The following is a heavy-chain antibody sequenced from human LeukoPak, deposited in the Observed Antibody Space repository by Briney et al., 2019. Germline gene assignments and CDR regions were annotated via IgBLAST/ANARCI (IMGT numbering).Heavy chain of an antibody. D-gene: IGHD1-26*01. J-gene: IGHJ3*02. CDR3: AKRGVGDVGAFDI. Sequence: GGSLRLSCAASGFTFSSYGMSWVRQAPGKGLEWVSAISGSGGSTYYADSVKGRFTISRDNSKNTLYLQMNSLRAEDTAVYYCAKRGVGDVGAFDIWGQGTMVTVSS. CDR2: ISGSGGST. V-gene: IGHV3-23*01. CDR1: GFTFSSYG.